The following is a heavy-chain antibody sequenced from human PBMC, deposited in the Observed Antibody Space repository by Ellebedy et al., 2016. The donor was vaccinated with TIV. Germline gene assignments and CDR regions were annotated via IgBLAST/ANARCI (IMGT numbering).Heavy chain of an antibody. J-gene: IGHJ3*02. CDR3: ARQGPTGAFDI. Sequence: SETLSLTCAVYGGSFSGYYWSWIRQPPGKGLEWIGEINHSGSTYYNPSLKSRVTISVDTSKNQFSLKLSSVTAADTAVYYCARQGPTGAFDIWGQGTMVTVSS. CDR1: GGSFSGYY. V-gene: IGHV4-34*01. CDR2: INHSGST.